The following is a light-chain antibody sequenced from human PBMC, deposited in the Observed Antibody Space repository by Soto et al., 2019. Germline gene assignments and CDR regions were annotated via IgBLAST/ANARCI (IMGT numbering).Light chain of an antibody. CDR1: QTVRNNY. J-gene: IGKJ4*02. V-gene: IGKV3-20*01. CDR2: DAS. CDR3: QQYNNWPQT. Sequence: EFVLTQSPGTLSLSPGERATLSCRASQTVRNNYLAWYQQKPGQAPRLLIYDASSRATGIPDRFSGGGSGTEFTLTISSLQSEDSAVYYCQQYNNWPQTFGGGTKVDIK.